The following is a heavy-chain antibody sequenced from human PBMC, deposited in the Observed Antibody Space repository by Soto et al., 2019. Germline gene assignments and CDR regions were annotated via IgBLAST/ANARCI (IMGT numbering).Heavy chain of an antibody. D-gene: IGHD6-13*01. Sequence: SETLSHTCAVYGGSFSGYYWSWISKPPGKGLEWIGEINHSGSTNYNPSLKSRVTISVDTSKNHFSLNLTSVTAADTAVYFCARSPAPGYTSTWYDYWGQGTLATVSS. J-gene: IGHJ4*02. CDR2: INHSGST. V-gene: IGHV4-34*01. CDR3: ARSPAPGYTSTWYDY. CDR1: GGSFSGYY.